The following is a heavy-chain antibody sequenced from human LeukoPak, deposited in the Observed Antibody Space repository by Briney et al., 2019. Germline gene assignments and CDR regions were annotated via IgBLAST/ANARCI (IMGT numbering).Heavy chain of an antibody. D-gene: IGHD3-16*01. CDR1: GYTFTGYY. J-gene: IGHJ5*02. V-gene: IGHV1-2*02. Sequence: ASVKVSCKASGYTFTGYYMHWVRQAPGQGLEWMGWINPNSGGTNYAQKFQGRVTMTRDTSISTAYMELSRLRSDDTAVHYCARDTEIMITFGGVTPVLDPWGQGTLVTVSS. CDR2: INPNSGGT. CDR3: ARDTEIMITFGGVTPVLDP.